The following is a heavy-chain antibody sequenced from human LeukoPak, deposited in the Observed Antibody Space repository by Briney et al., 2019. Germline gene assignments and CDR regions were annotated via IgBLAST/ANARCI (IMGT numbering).Heavy chain of an antibody. V-gene: IGHV4-34*01. Sequence: SETLSLTCAVYGGSFSGYYWSWIRQPPGKGLEWIGEINHSGSTNYNPSLKSRVTISVDTSKNQFSLKLSSVTAADTAVYYCARDWQWYDSTGYFYVGNLDYWGQGILVTVSS. J-gene: IGHJ4*02. CDR2: INHSGST. CDR1: GGSFSGYY. D-gene: IGHD3-22*01. CDR3: ARDWQWYDSTGYFYVGNLDY.